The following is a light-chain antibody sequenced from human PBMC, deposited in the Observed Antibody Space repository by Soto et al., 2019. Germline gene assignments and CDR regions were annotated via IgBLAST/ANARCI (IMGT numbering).Light chain of an antibody. V-gene: IGKV3-20*01. Sequence: DIVLTQSPGTLSLSPGERATLSCRSSQSVSSNHLAWYQQKPGQAPRLLIYGGSSRATGIPVRFSGSGSETDFTLTITRLEPEDFAVYYCQQYSSSRTFGQGTKVDIK. CDR1: QSVSSNH. CDR3: QQYSSSRT. J-gene: IGKJ1*01. CDR2: GGS.